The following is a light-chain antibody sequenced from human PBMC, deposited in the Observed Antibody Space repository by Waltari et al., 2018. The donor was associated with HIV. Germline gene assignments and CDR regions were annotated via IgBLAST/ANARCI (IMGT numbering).Light chain of an antibody. CDR1: SSDVGGYNY. Sequence: QSALTQPASVSGSPGQSITISCTGTSSDVGGYNYVSWYQQHPGKAPKLLISEVSNRPSGISTRSSGSKSGNTASLTISGLQTEDEADYYCSSYTTSTTPVLFGGGTKLTVV. CDR2: EVS. J-gene: IGLJ2*01. CDR3: SSYTTSTTPVL. V-gene: IGLV2-14*01.